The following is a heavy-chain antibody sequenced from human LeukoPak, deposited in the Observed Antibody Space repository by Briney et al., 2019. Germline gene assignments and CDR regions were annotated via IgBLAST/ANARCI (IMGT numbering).Heavy chain of an antibody. CDR2: IKEDGSDK. CDR1: GFTFSSYW. CDR3: ARDRQYCSGGACYTLFDY. J-gene: IGHJ4*02. V-gene: IGHV3-7*01. Sequence: GSLLLSCPAPGFTFSSYWMSWARPAPGKGLEGVARIKEDGSDKYNVASVKGRITISRDNAKTSLFLRMDSLRAEDTSVYYCARDRQYCSGGACYTLFDYWGQGTLVTVSS. D-gene: IGHD2-15*01.